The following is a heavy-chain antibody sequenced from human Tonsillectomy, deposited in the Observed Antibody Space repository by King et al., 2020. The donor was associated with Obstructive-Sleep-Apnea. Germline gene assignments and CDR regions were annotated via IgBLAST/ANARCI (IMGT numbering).Heavy chain of an antibody. Sequence: QLVQSGAEVKKPGESLKLSCKGSGYSFTSYWIGWVRQMPGKGLEWMGIIYPGDSDTRYSPSFQGQVTISADKSISTAYLQWSSLKASDTAMYYCARQVAYCGGDCYSGRVDYWGQGTLVTVSS. CDR1: GYSFTSYW. V-gene: IGHV5-51*01. CDR3: ARQVAYCGGDCYSGRVDY. CDR2: IYPGDSDT. D-gene: IGHD2-21*02. J-gene: IGHJ4*02.